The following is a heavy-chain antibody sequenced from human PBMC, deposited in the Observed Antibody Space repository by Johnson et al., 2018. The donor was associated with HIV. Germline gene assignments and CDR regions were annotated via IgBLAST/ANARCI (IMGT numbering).Heavy chain of an antibody. V-gene: IGHV3-15*01. CDR2: IKSKTDGGTT. D-gene: IGHD1-26*01. Sequence: VQLVESGGGVVQPGRSLRLSCAASGFTFSNAWMSWVRQAPGKGLEWVGRIKSKTDGGTTDYAAPVKGRFTISRDDSKNTLYLQMNSLKTEDTAVYYCTTATPVGRGAFDIWGQGTMVTVSS. J-gene: IGHJ3*02. CDR1: GFTFSNAW. CDR3: TTATPVGRGAFDI.